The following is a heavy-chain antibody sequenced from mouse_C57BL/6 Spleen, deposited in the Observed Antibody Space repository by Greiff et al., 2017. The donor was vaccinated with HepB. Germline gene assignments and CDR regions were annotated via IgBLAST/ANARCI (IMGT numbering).Heavy chain of an antibody. CDR2: INPNNGGT. D-gene: IGHD1-1*01. J-gene: IGHJ4*01. CDR1: GYTFTDYN. Sequence: AQLQQSGPELVKPGASVKIPCKASGYTFTDYNMDWVKQSHGKSLEWIGDINPNNGGTIYNQKFKGKATLTVDKSSSTAYMELRSLTSEDTAVYYCARATVVANYAMDYWGQGTSVTVSS. CDR3: ARATVVANYAMDY. V-gene: IGHV1-18*01.